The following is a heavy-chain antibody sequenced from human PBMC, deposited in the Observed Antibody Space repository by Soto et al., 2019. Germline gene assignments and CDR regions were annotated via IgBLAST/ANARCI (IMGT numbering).Heavy chain of an antibody. CDR2: IYASGRP. CDR3: ARHFDVDPSLVHYYFDL. V-gene: IGHV4-4*07. J-gene: IGHJ2*01. Sequence: QVQLQESGPGLVKPSETLSLTCTVSGVSITPYFWSWIRQPAGEAPEWLGHIYASGRPTYNPSLKSRVTMFVSQTQVSLRLTSVTAADTAVYYCARHFDVDPSLVHYYFDLWGRGALVTVSS. D-gene: IGHD3-9*01. CDR1: GVSITPYF.